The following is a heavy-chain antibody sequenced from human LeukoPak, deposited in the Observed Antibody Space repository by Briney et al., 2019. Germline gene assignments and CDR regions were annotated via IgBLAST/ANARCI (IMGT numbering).Heavy chain of an antibody. V-gene: IGHV4-4*02. CDR2: IYHSGST. J-gene: IGHJ4*02. Sequence: PSGTLSLTCAVSGGSISSSNWWSWVRQPPGKGLEWIGEIYHSGSTNYNPSLKSRVTISVDKSKNQFSLKLSSVTAADTAVYYCAGRTYYYDSSGYFLDYWGQGTLVTVSS. D-gene: IGHD3-22*01. CDR1: GGSISSSNW. CDR3: AGRTYYYDSSGYFLDY.